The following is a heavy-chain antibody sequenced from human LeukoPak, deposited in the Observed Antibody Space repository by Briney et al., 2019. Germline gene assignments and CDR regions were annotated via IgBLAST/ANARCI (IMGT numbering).Heavy chain of an antibody. V-gene: IGHV3-21*01. CDR3: ARDPYSGGYGDYYYYYMGL. D-gene: IGHD1-26*01. Sequence: PGGSLRLSCAASGFTFSSYEMNWVRQAPGKGLEWVSSVTSSSSYIYYADSVKGRFTISRDNAKNSLYLQMNSLRAEDTAVYYCARDPYSGGYGDYYYYYMGLWGQGTTVTISS. J-gene: IGHJ6*03. CDR1: GFTFSSYE. CDR2: VTSSSSYI.